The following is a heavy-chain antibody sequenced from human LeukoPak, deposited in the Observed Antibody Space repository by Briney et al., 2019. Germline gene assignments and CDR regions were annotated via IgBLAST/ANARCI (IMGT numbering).Heavy chain of an antibody. V-gene: IGHV3-48*01. D-gene: IGHD3-10*02. CDR3: ARRGDSPMIGDH. Sequence: QAGGSLRLSCAASGFTFSSYGMNWARQAPGKGLEWLSYLSNTGNIHYAQSVKCRFTISRDNAKSSLYLQMDGLRAEDTAVYYCARRGDSPMIGDHWGQGILVTVAS. CDR2: LSNTGNI. CDR1: GFTFSSYG. J-gene: IGHJ4*02.